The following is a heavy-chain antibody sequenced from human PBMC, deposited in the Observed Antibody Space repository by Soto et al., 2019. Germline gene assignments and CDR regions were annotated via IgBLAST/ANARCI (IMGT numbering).Heavy chain of an antibody. CDR1: GYSFTSYW. J-gene: IGHJ6*02. CDR2: IDPSDSYT. Sequence: PGESLKISCKGSGYSFTSYWISWVRQMPGKGLEWMGRIDPSDSYTNYSPSFQGHVTISADKSISTAYLQWSSLKASDTAMYYCARSTVVVPAAHVLYYYYGMDVWGQGTTVTVSS. V-gene: IGHV5-10-1*01. CDR3: ARSTVVVPAAHVLYYYYGMDV. D-gene: IGHD2-2*01.